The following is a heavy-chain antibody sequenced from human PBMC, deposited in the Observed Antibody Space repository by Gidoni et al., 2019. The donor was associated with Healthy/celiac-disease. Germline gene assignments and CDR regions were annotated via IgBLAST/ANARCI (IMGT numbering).Heavy chain of an antibody. CDR2: IWYDGSNK. D-gene: IGHD1-26*01. CDR1: GCTFSSYG. CDR3: ARATGGSYYAEYFQH. J-gene: IGHJ1*01. V-gene: IGHV3-33*01. Sequence: QVQLVESGGGVVQPGRSRRLSCAASGCTFSSYGMHWVRQAPGKGLEWVAVIWYDGSNKYYADSVKGRFTISRDNSKNTLYLQMNSLRAEDTAVYYCARATGGSYYAEYFQHWGQGTLVTVSS.